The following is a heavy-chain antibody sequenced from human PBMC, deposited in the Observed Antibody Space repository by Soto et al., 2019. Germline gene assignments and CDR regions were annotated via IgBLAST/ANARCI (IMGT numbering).Heavy chain of an antibody. CDR3: ARGVGPGTPLIDP. D-gene: IGHD1-7*01. Sequence: ASVKVSCKASGYTFTSYGITWVRQAPGQGLDWMGWISAYNGDTNYAQKLQGRVTMTTDTSTSTAYMELSSLRSDDTAVYYCARGVGPGTPLIDPWGQGTLVTVSS. J-gene: IGHJ5*02. V-gene: IGHV1-18*01. CDR2: ISAYNGDT. CDR1: GYTFTSYG.